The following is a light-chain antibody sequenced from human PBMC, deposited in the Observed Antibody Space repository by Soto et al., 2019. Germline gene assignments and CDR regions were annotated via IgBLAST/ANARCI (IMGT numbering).Light chain of an antibody. V-gene: IGKV3-15*01. Sequence: EKVMTQSPATLSVSPGERATLSCRASQSVSSDLAWYQQKPGQAPRLLIYGASTRATAIPARFSGSGSGTEFTLTISSLQSEDFAVYYCQQYNYWWTFGQGTKVEIK. CDR1: QSVSSD. CDR3: QQYNYWWT. J-gene: IGKJ1*01. CDR2: GAS.